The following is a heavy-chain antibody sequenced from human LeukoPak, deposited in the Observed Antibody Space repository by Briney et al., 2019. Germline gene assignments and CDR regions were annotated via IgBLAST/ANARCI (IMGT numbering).Heavy chain of an antibody. CDR1: GGSISSGGYY. D-gene: IGHD3-22*01. CDR2: IYYSGST. CDR3: ARVWYDSSAELYYFDY. V-gene: IGHV4-31*03. J-gene: IGHJ4*02. Sequence: SETLSLTCTVSGGSISSGGYYWSWIRQHPGKGLEWIGYIYYSGSTYYNPSLKSRVTISVDTSKNQFSLKLSSVTAADTAVYYCARVWYDSSAELYYFDYWGQGTLATVSS.